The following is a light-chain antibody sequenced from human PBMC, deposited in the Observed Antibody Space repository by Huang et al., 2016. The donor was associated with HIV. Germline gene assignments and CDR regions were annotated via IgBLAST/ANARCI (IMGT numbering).Light chain of an antibody. CDR2: FAS. Sequence: IQMTQSPSSLSASVGDRVTITCRAGQDISTYLNWYQQKPGEGPKPLIYFASNLQSGLPSMFRGSGSGTHFTLTISRLQPEDFATYFCQQSFNTPTFGQGTKVETK. CDR1: QDISTY. J-gene: IGKJ1*01. V-gene: IGKV1-39*01. CDR3: QQSFNTPT.